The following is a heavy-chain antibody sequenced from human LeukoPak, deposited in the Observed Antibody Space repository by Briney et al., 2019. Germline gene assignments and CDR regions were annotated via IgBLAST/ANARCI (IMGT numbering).Heavy chain of an antibody. CDR3: AITHYDILTGYYNWFDP. Sequence: ASVKVSRKASGYTFTSYGISWVRQAPGQGLEWMGWISAYNGNTNYAQKLQGRVTMTTDTSTSTAYMELRSLRSDDTAVYYCAITHYDILTGYYNWFDPWGQGTLVTVSS. D-gene: IGHD3-9*01. CDR2: ISAYNGNT. CDR1: GYTFTSYG. V-gene: IGHV1-18*01. J-gene: IGHJ5*02.